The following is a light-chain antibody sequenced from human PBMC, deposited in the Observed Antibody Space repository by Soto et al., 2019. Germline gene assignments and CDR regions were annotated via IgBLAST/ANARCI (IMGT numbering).Light chain of an antibody. CDR3: QQFSLYWA. CDR2: AAS. J-gene: IGKJ1*01. Sequence: AIRMTQSPSSLSASTGDRVTITCRASQGISSYLAWYQQKPGKAPKLLIYAASTLQGGVPSRFSGSGSGTDFTLTISCLQSEDFATYYCQQFSLYWAFGQGTKVDIK. CDR1: QGISSY. V-gene: IGKV1-8*01.